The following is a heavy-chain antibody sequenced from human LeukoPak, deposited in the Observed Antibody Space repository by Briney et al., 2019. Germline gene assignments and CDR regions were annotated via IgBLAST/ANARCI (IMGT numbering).Heavy chain of an antibody. J-gene: IGHJ5*02. D-gene: IGHD3-10*01. CDR3: ARRGRNYYGSGSYRWFDP. CDR1: GGSFSGYY. V-gene: IGHV4-34*01. CDR2: INHSGST. Sequence: PSETLSLTCAVYGGSFSGYYWSWIRQPPGKGLEWIGEINHSGSTNYNPSLKSRVTISVDTSKNQFSLKLSSVTAADTAVYYCARRGRNYYGSGSYRWFDPRGQGTLVTVSS.